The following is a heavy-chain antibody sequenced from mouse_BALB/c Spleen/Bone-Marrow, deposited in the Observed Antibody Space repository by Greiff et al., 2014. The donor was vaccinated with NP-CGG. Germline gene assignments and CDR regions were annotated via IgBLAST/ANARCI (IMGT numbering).Heavy chain of an antibody. CDR3: ARGDGYAMDY. CDR1: GFNIKDYY. V-gene: IGHV14-1*02. CDR2: IDPENGNT. Sequence: LVESGAEIVRPGALVKLSCKASGFNIKDYYMQWVKQRPEQGLEWIGWIDPENGNTIYDPKFQGKASITADTSSNTAYLQLSRLTSEDTAVYYCARGDGYAMDYWGQGTSVTVSS. J-gene: IGHJ4*01.